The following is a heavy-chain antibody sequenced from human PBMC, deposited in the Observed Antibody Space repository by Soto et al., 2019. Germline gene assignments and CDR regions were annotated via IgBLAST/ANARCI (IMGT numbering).Heavy chain of an antibody. CDR2: MNPNSGNT. CDR1: GYTFTSYD. CDR3: ARDLYREHVDY. J-gene: IGHJ4*02. Sequence: QVQLVQSGAEVKKPGASVKVSCKASGYTFTSYDINWVRQATGQGLEWMGWMNPNSGNTGYAQKFQGRVTMTRNTSLNTAYMELSSLRSEGTAVYYLARDLYREHVDYWGQGTLVTVSS. V-gene: IGHV1-8*01.